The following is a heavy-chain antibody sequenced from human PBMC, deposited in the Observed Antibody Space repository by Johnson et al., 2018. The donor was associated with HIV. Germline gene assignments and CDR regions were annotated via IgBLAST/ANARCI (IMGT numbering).Heavy chain of an antibody. D-gene: IGHD6-19*01. J-gene: IGHJ3*02. V-gene: IGHV3-30*04. CDR2: ISNDGSNK. CDR3: AGDNYSIGWYWAFGDAFDI. Sequence: QVQLVESGGGVVQPGTSLRLSCAASGLTFSSFAMHWVRQAPGKGPEWVAVISNDGSNKYYADSVKGRFPISRDNSKNTRYLQMNSLRAEDTAVYYCAGDNYSIGWYWAFGDAFDIWGQGTMVTVSS. CDR1: GLTFSSFA.